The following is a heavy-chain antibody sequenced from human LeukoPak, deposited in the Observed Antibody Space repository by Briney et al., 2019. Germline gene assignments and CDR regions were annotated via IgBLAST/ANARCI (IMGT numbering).Heavy chain of an antibody. CDR1: GGSISTYY. CDR3: ARISMVRGATLSWFDP. Sequence: SETLSLTCTVSGGSISTYYWTWIRQPPGKGLEYIGYIYYTGGHNYNPSLKSRVTISVDMSKNQFSLKLSSVTAADTAVYYCARISMVRGATLSWFDPWGQGTLGTVSS. CDR2: IYYTGGH. D-gene: IGHD3-10*01. J-gene: IGHJ5*02. V-gene: IGHV4-59*08.